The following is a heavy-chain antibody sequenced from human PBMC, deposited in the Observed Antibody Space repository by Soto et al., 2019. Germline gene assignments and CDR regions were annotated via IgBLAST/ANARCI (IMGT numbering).Heavy chain of an antibody. D-gene: IGHD3-16*01. J-gene: IGHJ4*02. V-gene: IGHV3-7*01. CDR3: ARDIGFDYVN. Sequence: GESLKISCAVSGFNVMSYWMSWVRQAPGKGLEWVASIKEDGSEIYYLHSVRGRFSISRDSAGNALHLTMNYLSAEDTGVYFCARDIGFDYVNWGQGTLVTVPQ. CDR2: IKEDGSEI. CDR1: GFNVMSYW.